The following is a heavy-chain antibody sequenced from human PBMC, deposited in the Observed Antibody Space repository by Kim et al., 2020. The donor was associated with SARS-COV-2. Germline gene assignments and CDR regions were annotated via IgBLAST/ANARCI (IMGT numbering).Heavy chain of an antibody. J-gene: IGHJ6*02. V-gene: IGHV3-23*01. CDR2: ISGSGGTT. CDR1: GFTFSTYA. Sequence: GGSLRLSCAASGFTFSTYAMSWVRQAPGKGLERVSGISGSGGTTSYADSVKGRLTISRDNSKNTLYLQMNSLRVEDTAMYYCAKTLYGGMDVWGQGTTVT. CDR3: AKTLYGGMDV. D-gene: IGHD2-8*01.